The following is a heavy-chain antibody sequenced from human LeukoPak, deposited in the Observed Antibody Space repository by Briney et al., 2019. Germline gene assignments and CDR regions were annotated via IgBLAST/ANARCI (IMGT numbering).Heavy chain of an antibody. D-gene: IGHD1-7*01. CDR1: GGSFSGYY. CDR2: INHSGST. J-gene: IGHJ4*02. V-gene: IGHV4-34*01. Sequence: PSETLSLTCAVYGGSFSGYYWSWIRQPPGKGLEWIGEINHSGSTNYNPSLKSRVTMSVDTSKSQFSLKLSSVTVADTVVYYWARGVELRPLDYWGQGTLVTVSS. CDR3: ARGVELRPLDY.